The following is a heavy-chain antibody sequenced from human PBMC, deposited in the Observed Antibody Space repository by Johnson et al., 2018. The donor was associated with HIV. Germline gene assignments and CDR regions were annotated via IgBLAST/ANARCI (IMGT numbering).Heavy chain of an antibody. D-gene: IGHD3-22*01. Sequence: VQLVESGGGLIQPGGSLRLSCAASGFTVSSNYMSWVRQAPGKGLEWVSDINWNGGSTGYADSVKGRFTISRDNSKNTLYLQMNSLRAEDTAVYYCARPRVVITPHDAFDIWGQGTMVTVSS. J-gene: IGHJ3*02. CDR1: GFTVSSNY. CDR3: ARPRVVITPHDAFDI. CDR2: INWNGGST. V-gene: IGHV3-66*03.